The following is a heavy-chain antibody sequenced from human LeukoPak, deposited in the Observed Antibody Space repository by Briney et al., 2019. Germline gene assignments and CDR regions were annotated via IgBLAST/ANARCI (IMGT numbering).Heavy chain of an antibody. CDR1: GGSISSYY. J-gene: IGHJ4*02. CDR3: ARAQGYCSSTTCYVHFDY. Sequence: PSETLSLTCTVSGGSISSYYWSWIRQPPGKGLEWIGYIYYSGSTNYNPSLKSRVTISVDTSKNQFSLKLNSVTAADTAVYYCARAQGYCSSTTCYVHFDYWGQGTLATVSS. D-gene: IGHD2-2*01. CDR2: IYYSGST. V-gene: IGHV4-59*01.